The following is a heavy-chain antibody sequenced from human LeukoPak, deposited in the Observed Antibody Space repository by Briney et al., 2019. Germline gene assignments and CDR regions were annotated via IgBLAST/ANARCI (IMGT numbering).Heavy chain of an antibody. D-gene: IGHD7-27*01. Sequence: PGGSLRLSCAASGFTFSSYAMHWVRQAPGKGLEWVAVISYDGSNKYYADSVKGRFTISRDNSKNTLYLQMNSLRAEDTAVYYCARGGYWGSVGYPFDYWGQGTLVTVSS. V-gene: IGHV3-30*04. J-gene: IGHJ4*02. CDR2: ISYDGSNK. CDR1: GFTFSSYA. CDR3: ARGGYWGSVGYPFDY.